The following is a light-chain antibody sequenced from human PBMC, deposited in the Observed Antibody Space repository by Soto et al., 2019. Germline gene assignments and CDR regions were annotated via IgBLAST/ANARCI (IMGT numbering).Light chain of an antibody. J-gene: IGKJ1*01. CDR1: QGIGNF. V-gene: IGKV1-27*01. Sequence: DIQMTQSPSSLSASVGDSVTITCRASQGIGNFLAWYQQRPGDPPKLLMYAASTLQLGVPSRFSGSGSGTDFTLTISSLQPEDVATYCCQKYDRAPWTFGQGTKVESK. CDR3: QKYDRAPWT. CDR2: AAS.